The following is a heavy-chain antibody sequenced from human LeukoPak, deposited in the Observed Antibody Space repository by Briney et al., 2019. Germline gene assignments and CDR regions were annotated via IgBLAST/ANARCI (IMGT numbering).Heavy chain of an antibody. CDR3: ARVEGTTGYDY. J-gene: IGHJ4*02. V-gene: IGHV4-61*01. Sequence: SETLSLTCTVSGGSVCSGSYYWSWIRQPPGKGLEWIGYIYYSGSTNYNPSLKSRVTISVDTSKNQFSLKLSSVTAADTAVYYCARVEGTTGYDYWGQGTLVTVSS. CDR1: GGSVCSGSYY. CDR2: IYYSGST. D-gene: IGHD1-7*01.